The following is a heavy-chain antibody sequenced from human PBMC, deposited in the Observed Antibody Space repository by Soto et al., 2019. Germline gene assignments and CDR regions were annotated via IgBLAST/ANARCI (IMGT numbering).Heavy chain of an antibody. D-gene: IGHD3-16*01. CDR3: ARHLYVTFDY. Sequence: SETLSLTCTVSGGSISSYYWSWIRQTPGKGLEWIGSIYYSGSTYYNPSLKSRVTISGDTSKNQFSLRLRSVTAADTAVYYCARHLYVTFDYWGQGTLVTVS. V-gene: IGHV4-59*05. CDR2: IYYSGST. J-gene: IGHJ4*02. CDR1: GGSISSYY.